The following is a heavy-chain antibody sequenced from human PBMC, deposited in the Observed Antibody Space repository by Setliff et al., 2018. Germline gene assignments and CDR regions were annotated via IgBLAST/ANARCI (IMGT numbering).Heavy chain of an antibody. CDR2: IWSDGSNK. CDR1: GFTFSSYG. J-gene: IGHJ4*02. D-gene: IGHD6-13*01. CDR3: AKRRGGRGSSWFLDPDH. Sequence: GGSLRLSCAASGFTFSSYGMHWVRQAPGKGLEWVATIWSDGSNKYYGDSVKGRFTISRDNSKNTLYLQMNSLGADDTAIYYCAKRRGGRGSSWFLDPDHWGQGTEVTVSS. V-gene: IGHV3-33*03.